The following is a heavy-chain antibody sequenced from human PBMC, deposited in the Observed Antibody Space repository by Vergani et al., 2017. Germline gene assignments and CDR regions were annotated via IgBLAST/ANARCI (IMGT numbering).Heavy chain of an antibody. J-gene: IGHJ4*02. D-gene: IGHD2-8*01. V-gene: IGHV3-21*01. CDR1: GFTLGDYA. CDR2: ISGSSSYV. CDR3: ARGLWDCTHIRCSPPSY. Sequence: EVHLVESGGGLVQPGRSLRLSCSGSGFTLGDYAMTWVRQAPGKGLEWVASISGSSSYVFYIDSVEGRFTITRDNAKKSVYLQMNSLRAEDTAMYFCARGLWDCTHIRCSPPSYWGQGTQVTVSS.